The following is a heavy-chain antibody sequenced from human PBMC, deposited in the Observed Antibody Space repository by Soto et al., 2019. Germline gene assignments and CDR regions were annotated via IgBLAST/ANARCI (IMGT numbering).Heavy chain of an antibody. Sequence: GGSLRLSCAASGFTFSSYWMSWVRQAPGKGLEWISVIKSGGNTNYADSVEGRFSISRDNSKNTVYLQMNSLRGEDTAVYYCVRENYYYGMDVWGQGTTVTVSS. V-gene: IGHV3-66*01. J-gene: IGHJ6*02. CDR1: GFTFSSYW. CDR2: IKSGGNT. CDR3: VRENYYYGMDV.